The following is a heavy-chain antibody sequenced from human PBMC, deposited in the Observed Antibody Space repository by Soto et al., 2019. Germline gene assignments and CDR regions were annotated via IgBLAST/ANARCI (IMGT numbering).Heavy chain of an antibody. V-gene: IGHV4-59*01. D-gene: IGHD5-18*01. CDR1: GGSISSYY. J-gene: IGHJ4*02. CDR3: ARDRYSYGYYFDY. Sequence: SETLSLTCTVSGGSISSYYWSWIRQPPGKGLEWIGYIYYSGSTNYNPSLKSRVTISVDTSKNQFSLKLSSVTAADTAVYYCARDRYSYGYYFDYWGQGTLVTVSS. CDR2: IYYSGST.